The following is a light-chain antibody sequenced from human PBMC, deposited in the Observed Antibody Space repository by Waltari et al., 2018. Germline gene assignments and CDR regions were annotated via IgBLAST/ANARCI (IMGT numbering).Light chain of an antibody. CDR2: DVS. CDR3: CSYTGTYTHWV. Sequence: QSALTQPRSVSGSPGQSVTISCTGTSNDVGASNYVSSHQQHPGKAPKLMIYDVSKRPSGVPDRFSASKSGNTASLTISGLQAEDEADYYCCSYTGTYTHWVFGGGTKLTVL. CDR1: SNDVGASNY. V-gene: IGLV2-11*01. J-gene: IGLJ3*02.